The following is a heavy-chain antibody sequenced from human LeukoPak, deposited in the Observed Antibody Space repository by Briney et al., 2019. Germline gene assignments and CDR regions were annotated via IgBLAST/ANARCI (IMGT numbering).Heavy chain of an antibody. CDR2: IRSKAYGGTT. D-gene: IGHD2-15*01. J-gene: IGHJ6*03. V-gene: IGHV3-49*03. Sequence: GGSLRLSCTASGFTFGDYAMSWFRQAPGKGLEWVGFIRSKAYGGTTEYAASVKGRFTISRDDSKSIAYLQMNSLKTEDTAVYYCTRVLACSGGSCYAHDYYYYYMDVWGKGTTVTVSS. CDR3: TRVLACSGGSCYAHDYYYYYMDV. CDR1: GFTFGDYA.